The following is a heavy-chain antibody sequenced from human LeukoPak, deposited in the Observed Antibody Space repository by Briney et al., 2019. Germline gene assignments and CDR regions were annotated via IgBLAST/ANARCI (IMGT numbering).Heavy chain of an antibody. D-gene: IGHD3-3*01. J-gene: IGHJ4*02. CDR1: RYTFTGYY. Sequence: ASVKVSCKPSRYTFTGYYIHWVRQAPGQGLEWMGWINPNSGGTNYAQKFQGRVTMTRDTSISTAYMELSRLRSDDTPVYYCARDGVGSTRTFDYWGQGTLVTVCS. CDR2: INPNSGGT. CDR3: ARDGVGSTRTFDY. V-gene: IGHV1-2*02.